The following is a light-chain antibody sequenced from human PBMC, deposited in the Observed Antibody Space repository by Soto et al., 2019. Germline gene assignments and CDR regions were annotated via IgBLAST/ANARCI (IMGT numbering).Light chain of an antibody. CDR1: QSVSTSD. V-gene: IGKV3-20*01. Sequence: RASQSVSTSDFAWYQQKPGQAPRRLMYGASHRASGIPDRFSGSGSGTDFTLTISRLEPEDFAAYYCRQCARSLTVGGGTKVDIK. CDR3: RQCARSLT. J-gene: IGKJ4*01. CDR2: GAS.